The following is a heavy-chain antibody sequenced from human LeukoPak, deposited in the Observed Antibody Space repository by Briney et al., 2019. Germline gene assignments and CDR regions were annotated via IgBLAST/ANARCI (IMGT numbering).Heavy chain of an antibody. V-gene: IGHV3-21*01. CDR3: ARDVLASYGYYYYMDV. CDR1: GFTFSSYS. Sequence: GGSLRLSCAASGFTFSSYSMNWVRQAPGKGLDWVSSISSSSSYIYYADSVKGRFTISRDNAKNSLYLQMNSLRAEDTAVYYCARDVLASYGYYYYMDVWGKGTTVTVSS. D-gene: IGHD5-18*01. J-gene: IGHJ6*03. CDR2: ISSSSSYI.